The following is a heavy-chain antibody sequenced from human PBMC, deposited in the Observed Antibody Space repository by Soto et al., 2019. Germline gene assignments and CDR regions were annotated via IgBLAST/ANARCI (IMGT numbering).Heavy chain of an antibody. CDR2: ISYDGSDK. J-gene: IGHJ6*02. D-gene: IGHD3-3*01. CDR1: GFTFSSYG. CDR3: AIAYDFWSGDRMLDMDV. Sequence: GGSLRLSCAASGFTFSSYGMHWVRQAPGKGLEWVAVISYDGSDKYYADSVKGRFTISRDNSKNTLYLQMNSLGPEDTAVYYCAIAYDFWSGDRMLDMDVWGQGTTVTVSS. V-gene: IGHV3-30*03.